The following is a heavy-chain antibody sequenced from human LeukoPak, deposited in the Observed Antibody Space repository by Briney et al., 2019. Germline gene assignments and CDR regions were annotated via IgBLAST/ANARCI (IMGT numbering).Heavy chain of an antibody. D-gene: IGHD6-19*01. V-gene: IGHV1-69*04. CDR2: IIPILGIA. CDR3: ARVVGSGWLPVDY. J-gene: IGHJ4*02. Sequence: SVKVSCKVSGGTFSSYAISWVRQAPGQGLEWMGRIIPILGIANYAQKFQGRVTITADKSTSTAYMELSSLRSEDTAVYYCARVVGSGWLPVDYWGQGTLVTVSS. CDR1: GGTFSSYA.